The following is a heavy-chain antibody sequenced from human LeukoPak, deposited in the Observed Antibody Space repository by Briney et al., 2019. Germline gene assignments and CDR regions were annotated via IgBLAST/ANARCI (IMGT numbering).Heavy chain of an antibody. CDR1: GGSITSYY. D-gene: IGHD5-24*01. J-gene: IGHJ4*02. Sequence: SEALSLTCTVSGGSITSYYWSWIRQPPGKGLECIGYIFYSGGTNYNPSLKSRVTISVDTSKNQFSLKLSSVTAADTAVYFCARGNGYPHFDYWGQGTLVTVSS. V-gene: IGHV4-59*13. CDR2: IFYSGGT. CDR3: ARGNGYPHFDY.